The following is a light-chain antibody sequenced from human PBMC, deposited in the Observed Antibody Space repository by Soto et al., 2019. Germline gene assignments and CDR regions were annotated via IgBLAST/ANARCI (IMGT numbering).Light chain of an antibody. Sequence: QSALTQPASVSGSPGQSITISCTGTTSDVGGYNYVSWYQQHPGKVPKLLIHEVSNRPSGVSNRFSGSKSGNTASLTISGLQAEDEAAYYCLSKTSSISYVFGTGTKLTVL. CDR3: LSKTSSISYV. CDR1: TSDVGGYNY. V-gene: IGLV2-14*01. CDR2: EVS. J-gene: IGLJ1*01.